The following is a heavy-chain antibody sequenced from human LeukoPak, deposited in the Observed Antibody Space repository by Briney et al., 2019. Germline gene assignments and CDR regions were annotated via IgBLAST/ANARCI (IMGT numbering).Heavy chain of an antibody. V-gene: IGHV4-59*01. CDR3: ARAYSSYPYYFDS. Sequence: LSETLSLTCTVSGGSISTFYWTWIRQPPGKGLEWIGSIYYSGTTNYNPSLKSRVTMSVDTSKSQFFLMVSSVAAADTAVYYCARAYSSYPYYFDSWGQGTLVTVSS. CDR1: GGSISTFY. CDR2: IYYSGTT. J-gene: IGHJ4*02. D-gene: IGHD3-16*02.